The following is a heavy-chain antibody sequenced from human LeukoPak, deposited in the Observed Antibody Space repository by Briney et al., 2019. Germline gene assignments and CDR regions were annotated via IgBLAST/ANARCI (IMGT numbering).Heavy chain of an antibody. D-gene: IGHD4-17*01. CDR3: ARDYYGDYGHDY. Sequence: GGSLRLSCAASGFTFTTYSMNWVRQAPGKGLEWGSSISSSSHTYYADSVMGRFIIYRHSAQYLLHLQMNGVGAEDNAGYYCARDYYGDYGHDYWGQGTLVTVSS. V-gene: IGHV3-21*01. CDR1: GFTFTTYS. CDR2: ISSSSHT. J-gene: IGHJ4*02.